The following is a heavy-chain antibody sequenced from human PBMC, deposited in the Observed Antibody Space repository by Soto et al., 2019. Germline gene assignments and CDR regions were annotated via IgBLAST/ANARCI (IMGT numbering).Heavy chain of an antibody. CDR3: ARRAYYGNYVRGTYYFDY. CDR2: IYYSGST. J-gene: IGHJ4*02. V-gene: IGHV4-31*03. Sequence: SETLSLTCTVSGVSISGGSYYWSWIRQQPGKGLEWIGYIYYSGSTYYNPSLKSRVTISVDTSKNQFSLKLRSVTAADTAVYYCARRAYYGNYVRGTYYFDYSGQGTLVTV. D-gene: IGHD4-17*01. CDR1: GVSISGGSYY.